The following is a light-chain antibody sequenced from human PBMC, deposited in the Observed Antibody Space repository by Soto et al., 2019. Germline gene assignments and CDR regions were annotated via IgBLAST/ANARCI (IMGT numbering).Light chain of an antibody. J-gene: IGLJ3*02. CDR2: STS. CDR3: LLYYGGAWV. CDR1: TGAVTSGYY. Sequence: QAVVTQEPSLTVSPRGPVTLTCASSTGAVTSGYYPTRLEQTPGQAPRAQIYSTSKKHSWTPARFSGCLLGGKAALTLSGVQPEDEAEYYCLLYYGGAWVFGGGTKLTVL. V-gene: IGLV7-43*01.